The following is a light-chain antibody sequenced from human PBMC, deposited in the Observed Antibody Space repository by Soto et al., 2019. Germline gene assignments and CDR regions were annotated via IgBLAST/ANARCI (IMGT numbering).Light chain of an antibody. V-gene: IGKV1-39*01. J-gene: IGKJ5*01. Sequence: DIQMTQSPSSLSASVGDRVIITCRASQTISSHLNWYQQKPGKAPILLIYAASSLPSAVPPRFTGAGSETDFTLTISSLQPEDFGTYYCQQTYSTPITFGQGTRLEIK. CDR2: AAS. CDR1: QTISSH. CDR3: QQTYSTPIT.